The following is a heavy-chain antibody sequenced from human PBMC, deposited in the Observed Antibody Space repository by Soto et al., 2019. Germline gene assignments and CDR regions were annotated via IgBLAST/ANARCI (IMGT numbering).Heavy chain of an antibody. CDR3: ARTDGYEIEY. V-gene: IGHV5-51*01. CDR2: IYPGDSDS. Sequence: ESQKISCKGSGYSFVSYWIAWVRQRPGKGLEWMGIIYPGDSDSTYSPSFQGQVTLSVDKSINTVFLQWSSLEASDTAMYYCARTDGYEIEYWGQGTQVTVSS. D-gene: IGHD5-12*01. J-gene: IGHJ4*02. CDR1: GYSFVSYW.